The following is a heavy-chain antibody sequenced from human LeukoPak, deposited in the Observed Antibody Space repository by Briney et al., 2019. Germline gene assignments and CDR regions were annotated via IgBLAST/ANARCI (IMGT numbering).Heavy chain of an antibody. CDR3: AIPRGSGSYYSYFDY. Sequence: ASVKVSCKASGYTFTSYGISWGRPAPGQGLGWMGWISAYNGNTNYAQKLQGRVTMTTDTSTSTAYMELRSLRSDDTAVYYCAIPRGSGSYYSYFDYWGQGTLVTVSS. J-gene: IGHJ4*02. CDR1: GYTFTSYG. D-gene: IGHD1-26*01. CDR2: ISAYNGNT. V-gene: IGHV1-18*01.